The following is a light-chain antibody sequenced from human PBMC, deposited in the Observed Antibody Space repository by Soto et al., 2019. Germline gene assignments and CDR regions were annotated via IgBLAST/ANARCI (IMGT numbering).Light chain of an antibody. Sequence: QSVLTQPPSVSATPGQGVTLSCSGGDSNIGSTAVNWYQQLPGTAPKLLIYRSNQRPSGVPDRISGSKSGTSASLAISGLQSEDEADYYCAAWDDDLHVWLFGGGTKLTVL. V-gene: IGLV1-44*01. CDR2: RSN. J-gene: IGLJ3*02. CDR3: AAWDDDLHVWL. CDR1: DSNIGSTA.